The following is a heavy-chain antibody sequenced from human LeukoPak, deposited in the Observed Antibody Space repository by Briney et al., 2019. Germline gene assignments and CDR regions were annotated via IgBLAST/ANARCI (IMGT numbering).Heavy chain of an antibody. J-gene: IGHJ4*02. V-gene: IGHV4-39*01. D-gene: IGHD6-13*01. Sequence: ASETLSLTCTVSGGSISSSSYYWGWIRQPPGKRLEWIGSIYYSGSTYYNPSLKSRVTISVDTSKNQFSLKLSSVTAADTAVYYCARHNAGYSSSWYEDYWGQGTLVTVSS. CDR1: GGSISSSSYY. CDR2: IYYSGST. CDR3: ARHNAGYSSSWYEDY.